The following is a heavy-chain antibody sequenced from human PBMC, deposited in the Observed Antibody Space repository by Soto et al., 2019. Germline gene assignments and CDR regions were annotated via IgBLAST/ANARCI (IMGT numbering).Heavy chain of an antibody. V-gene: IGHV3-23*01. J-gene: IGHJ3*01. Sequence: QLLESGGDLVQPGKSLRLSCAASGFMLDNYAMSWIRQAPGKGLERVSTVGGSDGDSNGVAWCDDSVRGRFIISSDMSAHILSLQMDNLRVEDTARYCFVKRGRNWGAFDLWGQGTTVVVSS. CDR1: GFMLDNYA. CDR2: VGGSDGDSNGVA. CDR3: VKRGRNWGAFDL. D-gene: IGHD3-16*01.